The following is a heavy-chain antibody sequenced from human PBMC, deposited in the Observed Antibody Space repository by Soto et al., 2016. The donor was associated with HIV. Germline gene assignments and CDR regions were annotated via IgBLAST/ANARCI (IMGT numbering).Heavy chain of an antibody. CDR1: GFTFSSYA. CDR3: AKVWFSIAARRATNPFDY. D-gene: IGHD6-6*01. Sequence: EVQLLESGGGLVQPGGSLRLSCAASGFTFSSYAMSWVRQAPGKGLEWVSAISGSGGSTYYADSVKGRFTISRDNSKNTLYLQMNSLRAEDTAVYYCAKVWFSIAARRATNPFDYWGQGTLVTVSS. J-gene: IGHJ4*02. CDR2: ISGSGGST. V-gene: IGHV3-23*01.